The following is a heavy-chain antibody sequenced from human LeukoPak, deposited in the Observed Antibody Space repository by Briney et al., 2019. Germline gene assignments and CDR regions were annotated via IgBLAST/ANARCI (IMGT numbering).Heavy chain of an antibody. J-gene: IGHJ3*02. CDR3: ARVSSNYYDSSGSAFDI. D-gene: IGHD3-22*01. Sequence: PGGSLRLSCAASGFTFSSYSMNWVRQAPGKGLEWVSYISSSSSTIYYADPVKGRFTISRDNAKNSLYLQMNSLRAEDTAVYYCARVSSNYYDSSGSAFDIWGQGTMVTVSS. CDR1: GFTFSSYS. CDR2: ISSSSSTI. V-gene: IGHV3-48*01.